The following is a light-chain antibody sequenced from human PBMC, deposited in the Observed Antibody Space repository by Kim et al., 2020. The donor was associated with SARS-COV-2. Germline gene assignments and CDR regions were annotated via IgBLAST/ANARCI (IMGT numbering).Light chain of an antibody. J-gene: IGLJ1*01. Sequence: GQSITISCTGTSSDVGDYDYVSWYRQYPGNAPTLIIYDVVNRPSGVSARLSGSKSGNTASLTISGLRAEDEADYYCISYVSRNNRVFGTGTKVTVL. CDR1: SSDVGDYDY. CDR2: DVV. CDR3: ISYVSRNNRV. V-gene: IGLV2-14*04.